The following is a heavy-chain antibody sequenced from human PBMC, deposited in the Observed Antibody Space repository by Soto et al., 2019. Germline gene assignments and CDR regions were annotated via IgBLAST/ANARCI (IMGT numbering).Heavy chain of an antibody. CDR1: GFTFSNAW. D-gene: IGHD3-3*02. J-gene: IGHJ4*02. V-gene: IGHV3-15*07. CDR3: SSSYRSGWAFYF. Sequence: GGSLRLSCAASGFTFSNAWMNWVRQAPGKGLEWVGRIKSKTDGGTTDYAAPVKGRFTISRDDSKNTLYLQMNSLKTEDTAVYDGSSSYRSGWAFYFWGQGTLVTVAS. CDR2: IKSKTDGGTT.